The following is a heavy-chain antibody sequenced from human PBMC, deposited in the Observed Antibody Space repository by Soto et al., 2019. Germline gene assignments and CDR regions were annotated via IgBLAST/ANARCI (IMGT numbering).Heavy chain of an antibody. CDR1: GAPITSNY. CDR3: ASVGVTGYFDWLDP. CDR2: LDHQGYS. J-gene: IGHJ5*02. Sequence: SETLSLTCSVSGAPITSNYWTWIRQPPGKGLEWIGYLDHQGYSNYSPSLRSRVSMSIDTSKNQLSLKVHSVTAAATAVYYCASVGVTGYFDWLDPWGQGTRVAVAS. D-gene: IGHD3-9*01. V-gene: IGHV4-59*01.